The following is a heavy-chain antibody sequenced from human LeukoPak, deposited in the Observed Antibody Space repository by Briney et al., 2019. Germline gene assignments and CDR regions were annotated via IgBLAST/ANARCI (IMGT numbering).Heavy chain of an antibody. CDR2: INPSGGST. J-gene: IGHJ1*01. CDR3: ARPWNDSSGYYPVEYFQH. Sequence: ASVKVSCKASGYTFTSYYMHWVRQAPGQGLEWMGIINPSGGSTSYAQKFQGRVTMTRDTSTSTVYMELSSLRSEDTAVYYCARPWNDSSGYYPVEYFQHWGQGTLVTVSS. CDR1: GYTFTSYY. D-gene: IGHD3-22*01. V-gene: IGHV1-46*01.